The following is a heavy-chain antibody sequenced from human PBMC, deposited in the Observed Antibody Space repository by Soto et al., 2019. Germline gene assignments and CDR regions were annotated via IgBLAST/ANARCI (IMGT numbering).Heavy chain of an antibody. J-gene: IGHJ4*02. D-gene: IGHD1-20*01. CDR3: AKDRVKDNWNDFFDY. CDR1: GFTFSSYA. Sequence: GGSLRLSCAASGFTFSSYAMSWVRQAPWKRLEWVSAISGSGGSTYYADSVKGRFTISRDNSKNTLYLQMNSLRAEDTAVYYCAKDRVKDNWNDFFDYWGQGTLVTVSS. CDR2: ISGSGGST. V-gene: IGHV3-23*01.